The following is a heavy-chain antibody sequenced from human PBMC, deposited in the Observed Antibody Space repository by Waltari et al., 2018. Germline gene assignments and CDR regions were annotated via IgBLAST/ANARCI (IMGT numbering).Heavy chain of an antibody. D-gene: IGHD2-21*01. V-gene: IGHV4-38-2*01. CDR3: ARGPRILWWKGWFDP. J-gene: IGHJ5*02. Sequence: QVQLQESGPGLVKPSETLSLTCAVSGYSISSGYYWGWIRPPPGKGLEWIGSIYHSGSTYYNPSLKSRVTISVDTSKNQFSLRLSSVTAADTAVYYCARGPRILWWKGWFDPWGQGTLVTVSS. CDR1: GYSISSGYY. CDR2: IYHSGST.